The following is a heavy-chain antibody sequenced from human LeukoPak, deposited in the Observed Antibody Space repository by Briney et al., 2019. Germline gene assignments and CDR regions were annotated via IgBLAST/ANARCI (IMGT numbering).Heavy chain of an antibody. D-gene: IGHD6-13*01. CDR2: IDSDGSST. CDR3: ARDPSSWNRYFDS. J-gene: IGHJ4*02. V-gene: IGHV3-74*01. Sequence: GGSLRLSCEASGFTFSSYWMHWVRQAPGKGLVWVSRIDSDGSSTSYADSAKGRFTISRDNARNTVYLQMNSLRADDTAVYYCARDPSSWNRYFDSWGQGTLVTVSS. CDR1: GFTFSSYW.